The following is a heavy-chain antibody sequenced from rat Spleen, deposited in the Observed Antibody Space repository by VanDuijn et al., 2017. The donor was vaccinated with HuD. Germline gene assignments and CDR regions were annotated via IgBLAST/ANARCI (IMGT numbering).Heavy chain of an antibody. Sequence: EVQLVESGGGLVQPGRSLKLSCAASGFTFSNYGMAWVRQAPTKGLEWVASISTGGGNTYYRDSVKGRFTISRDNAKNTLYLQMTNLGSEDTAIYYCARARDWALDYWGQGVMVTVSS. V-gene: IGHV5S13*01. CDR2: ISTGGGNT. CDR3: ARARDWALDY. J-gene: IGHJ2*01. D-gene: IGHD5-1*01. CDR1: GFTFSNYG.